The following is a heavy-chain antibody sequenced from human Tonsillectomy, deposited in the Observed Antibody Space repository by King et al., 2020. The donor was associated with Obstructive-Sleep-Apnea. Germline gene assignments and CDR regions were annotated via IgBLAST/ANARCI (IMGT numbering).Heavy chain of an antibody. V-gene: IGHV1-8*01. J-gene: IGHJ4*02. CDR1: GYTFTSYD. CDR3: ARVGRYGDYFDY. CDR2: MNSNSGNT. Sequence: QLVQSGAEVKKPGASLKLSCKASGYTFTSYDVNWVRQATGQGLEWMGWMNSNSGNTVNEQTFQGRVTMTRNTSISTPYMELSSLRPEDTAVYYCARVGRYGDYFDYWGQGTLVTVSS. D-gene: IGHD4-17*01.